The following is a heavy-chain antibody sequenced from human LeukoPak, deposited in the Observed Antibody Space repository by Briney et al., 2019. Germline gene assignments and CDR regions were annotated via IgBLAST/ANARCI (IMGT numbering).Heavy chain of an antibody. J-gene: IGHJ4*02. CDR2: ISSSSSYI. D-gene: IGHD3-16*01. V-gene: IGHV3-21*01. CDR3: ARGSYVWGSWYFDY. CDR1: GFTFSSYS. Sequence: GGSLRLSCAASGFTFSSYSMNWVRQAPGKGLEWVSSISSSSSYIYYADSVKGRFTISRDSAKNTLYLRMNSLKAEDTAVYYCARGSYVWGSWYFDYWGQGTLVTVSS.